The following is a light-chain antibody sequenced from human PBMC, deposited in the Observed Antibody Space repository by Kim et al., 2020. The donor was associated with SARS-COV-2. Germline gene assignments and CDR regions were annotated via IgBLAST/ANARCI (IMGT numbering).Light chain of an antibody. J-gene: IGKJ5*01. Sequence: ASVGDRVTITCRASQSISSYLNWYQQKPGKAPKLLIYAASSLQSGVPSRFSGSGSGTDFTLTISSLQPEDFATYYCQQSYSTPHPFGQGTRLEIK. CDR1: QSISSY. CDR2: AAS. V-gene: IGKV1-39*01. CDR3: QQSYSTPHP.